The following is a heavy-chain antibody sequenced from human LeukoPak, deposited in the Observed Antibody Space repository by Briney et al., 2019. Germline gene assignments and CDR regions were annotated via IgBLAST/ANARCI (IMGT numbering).Heavy chain of an antibody. J-gene: IGHJ3*02. CDR1: GGTFSSYA. CDR3: ARDRAPYYYDSSGYWKAFDI. Sequence: GASVKVSCKASGGTFSSYAISWVRQAPGQGLEWMGGIIPIFNTANYAQKLQGRVTMTTDTSTSTAYMELRSLRSDDTAVYYCARDRAPYYYDSSGYWKAFDIWGQGTMVTVSS. V-gene: IGHV1-69*05. D-gene: IGHD3-22*01. CDR2: IIPIFNTA.